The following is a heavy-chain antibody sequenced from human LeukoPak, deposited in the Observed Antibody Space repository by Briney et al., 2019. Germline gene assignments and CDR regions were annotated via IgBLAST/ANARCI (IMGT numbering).Heavy chain of an antibody. Sequence: GESLKISCKGSGYSFTSYWIGWVRQMPGKGLEWMGIIYPGDSDTRYSPSFQGQVTISADKSISTAYLQWSSLKASDTARYYCARGYSIGNWREKYFDYWGQGSLVSVSS. CDR1: GYSFTSYW. CDR2: IYPGDSDT. V-gene: IGHV5-51*01. J-gene: IGHJ4*02. D-gene: IGHD6-25*01. CDR3: ARGYSIGNWREKYFDY.